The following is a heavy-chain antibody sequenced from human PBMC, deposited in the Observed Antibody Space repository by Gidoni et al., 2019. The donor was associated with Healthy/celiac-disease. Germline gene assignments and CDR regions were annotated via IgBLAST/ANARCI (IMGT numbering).Heavy chain of an antibody. V-gene: IGHV4-34*01. J-gene: IGHJ6*03. CDR3: ARGEKPNYYYYLDV. CDR1: GGSFSGYY. Sequence: QVQLQQWGAGLLKPSETLSLTCVVYGGSFSGYYWSWIRQPPGKGLEWIGEINHSGSTNYNPSLKSRVTISVDTSKNQFSLKLSSVTAADTAVYYCARGEKPNYYYYLDVWGKGTTVTVSS. CDR2: INHSGST.